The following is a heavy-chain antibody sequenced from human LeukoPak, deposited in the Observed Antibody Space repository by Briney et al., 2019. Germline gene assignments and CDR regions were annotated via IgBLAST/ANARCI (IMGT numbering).Heavy chain of an antibody. Sequence: GESLKISRQGSGYSFTYWVGWVRQMPGKGLEWMGIIYSGDSHTKYSPSFQGRITISADKSISTAYLQWSSLEASDTAMYYCASARHGDYVWDYWGQGTLVTVSS. D-gene: IGHD4-17*01. CDR1: GYSFTYW. V-gene: IGHV5-51*01. CDR3: ASARHGDYVWDY. CDR2: IYSGDSHT. J-gene: IGHJ4*02.